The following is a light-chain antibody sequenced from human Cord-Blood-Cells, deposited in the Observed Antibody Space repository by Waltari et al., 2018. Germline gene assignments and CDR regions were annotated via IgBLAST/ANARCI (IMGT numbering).Light chain of an antibody. Sequence: DIQMTQSPSTLSASVGDRVTITCRASQSISSWLAWYQQKPGKARKLLIYKASSLESGVPSRFSGSGSGKEFTLTISSLQPDDFATYYCQQYNSYWTFGQGTKVEIK. J-gene: IGKJ1*01. CDR2: KAS. V-gene: IGKV1-5*03. CDR1: QSISSW. CDR3: QQYNSYWT.